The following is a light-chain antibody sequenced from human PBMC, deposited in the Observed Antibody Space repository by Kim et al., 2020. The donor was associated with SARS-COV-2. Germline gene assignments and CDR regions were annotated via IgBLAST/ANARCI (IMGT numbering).Light chain of an antibody. CDR1: ISNIGAGYD. Sequence: RVTISCTGSISNIGAGYDVHWYQQFPGIAPKFLIYGNSNRPSGVPDRFSGSKSGTSASLAITGLQAEDEADYYCQSYDSSLSGWVFGGGTKLTVL. J-gene: IGLJ3*02. CDR3: QSYDSSLSGWV. V-gene: IGLV1-40*01. CDR2: GNS.